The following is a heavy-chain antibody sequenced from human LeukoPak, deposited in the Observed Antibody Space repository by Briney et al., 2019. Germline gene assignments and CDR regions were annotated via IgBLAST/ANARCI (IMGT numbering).Heavy chain of an antibody. CDR3: ARDSTSSYCGGDCYAFDI. Sequence: SETLSLTCTVSGGSISGYYWSWLRQSPGKGLEWIGYIYYSGSTNYNPSLKSRVTISVDTSKNQFSLKLSSVTAADTAVYYCARDSTSSYCGGDCYAFDIWGQGTMVTVSS. CDR2: IYYSGST. V-gene: IGHV4-59*01. J-gene: IGHJ3*02. D-gene: IGHD2-21*02. CDR1: GGSISGYY.